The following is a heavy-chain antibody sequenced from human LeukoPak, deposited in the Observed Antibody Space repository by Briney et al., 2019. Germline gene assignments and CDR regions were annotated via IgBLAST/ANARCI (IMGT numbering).Heavy chain of an antibody. CDR1: GYTFTGYY. D-gene: IGHD3-16*01. Sequence: ASAKVSCKASGYTFTGYYMHWVRQAPGQGLEWMGWINPNSGDTNYAQKFQGRVTMTRDTSISTAYMELSSLRSDDTAVYYCARVDSRGRHFDYWGQGTLVTVSS. J-gene: IGHJ4*02. CDR3: ARVDSRGRHFDY. CDR2: INPNSGDT. V-gene: IGHV1-2*02.